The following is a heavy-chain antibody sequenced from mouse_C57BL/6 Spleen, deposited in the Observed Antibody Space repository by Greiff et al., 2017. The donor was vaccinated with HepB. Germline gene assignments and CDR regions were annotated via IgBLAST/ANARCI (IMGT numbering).Heavy chain of an antibody. CDR2: IYPGSGST. J-gene: IGHJ4*01. CDR3: ARWGYGSIYAMDY. CDR1: GYTFTSYW. D-gene: IGHD1-1*01. V-gene: IGHV1-55*01. Sequence: QVQLQHPGAELVKPGASVKMSCKASGYTFTSYWITWVKQRPGQGLEWIGDIYPGSGSTNYNEKFKSKATLTVDTSSSTAYMQLSSLTSEDSAVYYCARWGYGSIYAMDYWGQGTSVTVSS.